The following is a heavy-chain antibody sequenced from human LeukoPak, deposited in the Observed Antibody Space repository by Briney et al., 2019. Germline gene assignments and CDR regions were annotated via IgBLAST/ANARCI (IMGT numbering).Heavy chain of an antibody. Sequence: ASVKVSCKASGYTFTGYYMHWVRQAPGQGLEWMGWINPNSGGTNYAQKFQGRVTMTRDTSISTAYMELSRLRSDDTAVYYCAREDKYCSGGSCYSSSFDYWGQGTLVTVSS. J-gene: IGHJ4*02. CDR1: GYTFTGYY. D-gene: IGHD2-15*01. V-gene: IGHV1-2*02. CDR3: AREDKYCSGGSCYSSSFDY. CDR2: INPNSGGT.